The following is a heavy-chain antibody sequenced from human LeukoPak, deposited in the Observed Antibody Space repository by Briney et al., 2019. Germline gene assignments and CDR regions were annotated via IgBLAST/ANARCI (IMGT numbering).Heavy chain of an antibody. CDR1: GFTVSDNY. CDR2: IYSDDTT. Sequence: PGGSLRLSCAASGFTVSDNYMNWVRQSPGKGLEWVSGIYSDDTTHYADSVKGRFTISRDNSKNTVYLQISSLRVEDTAVYFCARAPYDILTGSYFDYWGQGTLVTVSS. J-gene: IGHJ4*02. V-gene: IGHV3-53*01. D-gene: IGHD3-9*01. CDR3: ARAPYDILTGSYFDY.